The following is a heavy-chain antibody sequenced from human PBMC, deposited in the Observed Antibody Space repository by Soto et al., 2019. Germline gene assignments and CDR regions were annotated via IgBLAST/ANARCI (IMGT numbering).Heavy chain of an antibody. J-gene: IGHJ4*02. CDR3: ARMTLTGYSPLDY. V-gene: IGHV1-69*13. CDR1: GGTFSSYA. Sequence: RASVKVSCKASGGTFSSYAISWVRQAPGQGLEWMGGIIPIFGTANYAQKFQGRVTITADESTSTAYMELSSLRSEDTAVYYCARMTLTGYSPLDYWGQGTLVTVS. D-gene: IGHD6-13*01. CDR2: IIPIFGTA.